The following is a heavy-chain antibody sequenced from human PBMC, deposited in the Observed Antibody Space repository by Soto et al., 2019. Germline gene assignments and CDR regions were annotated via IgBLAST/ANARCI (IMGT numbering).Heavy chain of an antibody. V-gene: IGHV1-3*01. CDR1: GYTFTSYA. CDR2: INAGNGNT. J-gene: IGHJ3*02. D-gene: IGHD3-3*01. CDR3: ARDREGLYDFWSGYLAQDDAFDI. Sequence: ASVKVSCKASGYTFTSYAMHWVRQAPGQRLEWMGWINAGNGNTKYSQKFQGRVTITRDTSASTAYMELSSLRSEDTAVYYCARDREGLYDFWSGYLAQDDAFDIWGQGTMVTVSS.